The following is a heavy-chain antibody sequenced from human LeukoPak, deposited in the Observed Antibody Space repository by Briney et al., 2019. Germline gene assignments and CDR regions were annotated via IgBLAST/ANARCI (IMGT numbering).Heavy chain of an antibody. CDR1: GFTFSNYA. V-gene: IGHV3-30*04. CDR2: IPYGGSNK. J-gene: IGHJ4*02. CDR3: ARDRATGVHDY. Sequence: GGSLRLSCAASGFTFSNYALHWVRQAPGKGLEWLAVIPYGGSNKYYEDSVKGLFTISRGNSKNTLYLQMNSLRADDTAEYYCARDRATGVHDYWGQRTLVTVSS. D-gene: IGHD4-17*01.